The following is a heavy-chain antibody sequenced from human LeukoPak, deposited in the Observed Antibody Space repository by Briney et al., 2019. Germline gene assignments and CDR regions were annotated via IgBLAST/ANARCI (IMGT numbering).Heavy chain of an antibody. Sequence: GASVKVSCKASGYTFTGYYIHWVRQAPGQGLEWMGWINPNSGGTNYAQRFQGRVTMTRDTSISTAYMELSRLRSDDTAVYYCARPDYSSGWSQFDYWGQGTLVTVSS. CDR1: GYTFTGYY. V-gene: IGHV1-2*02. CDR2: INPNSGGT. CDR3: ARPDYSSGWSQFDY. J-gene: IGHJ4*02. D-gene: IGHD6-19*01.